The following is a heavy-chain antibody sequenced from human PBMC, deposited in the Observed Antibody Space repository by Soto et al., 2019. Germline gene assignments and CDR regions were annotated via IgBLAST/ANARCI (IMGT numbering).Heavy chain of an antibody. V-gene: IGHV3-23*01. Sequence: EVQLLESGGGLVQPGGSLRLSCAASGFTFSSYAMSWVRQAPGKGLEWVSAISGSGGSTYYADSVKGRLTISRDNSKNTLYLQMNSLRAEDTAVYYCAKQARGYSSGWYTVPFDYWGQGTLVTVSS. J-gene: IGHJ4*02. CDR2: ISGSGGST. CDR1: GFTFSSYA. D-gene: IGHD6-19*01. CDR3: AKQARGYSSGWYTVPFDY.